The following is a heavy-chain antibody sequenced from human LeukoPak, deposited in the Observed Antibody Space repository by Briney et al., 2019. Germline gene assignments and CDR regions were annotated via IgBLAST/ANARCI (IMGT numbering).Heavy chain of an antibody. CDR3: ARDGYYDILTGYYY. J-gene: IGHJ4*02. D-gene: IGHD3-9*01. Sequence: ASVTVSCKASGYTFTGYYMHWVRQAPGQGLEWMWWINPNSGGTNYAQKFQGRVTMTRDTSISTAYMELSRLRSDDTAVYYCARDGYYDILTGYYYWGQGTLVTVSS. V-gene: IGHV1-2*02. CDR2: INPNSGGT. CDR1: GYTFTGYY.